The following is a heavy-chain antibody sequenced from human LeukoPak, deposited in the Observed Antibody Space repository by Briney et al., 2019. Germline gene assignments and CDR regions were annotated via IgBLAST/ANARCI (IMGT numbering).Heavy chain of an antibody. Sequence: SSGTLSLTCAVSGGSISSSNWWSWVRQPPGKGLEWIGEIYHSGSTNYNPSLKSRVTISVDTSKNQFSLKLSSVTAADTAVYYCASGATSWAHMDVWGKGTTVTVSS. CDR1: GGSISSSNW. V-gene: IGHV4-4*02. CDR3: ASGATSWAHMDV. J-gene: IGHJ6*03. D-gene: IGHD3-16*01. CDR2: IYHSGST.